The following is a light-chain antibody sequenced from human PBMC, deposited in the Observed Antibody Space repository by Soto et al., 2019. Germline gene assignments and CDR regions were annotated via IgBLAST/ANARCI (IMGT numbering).Light chain of an antibody. CDR2: EAI. CDR1: RNDIGSFRF. V-gene: IGLV2-23*01. J-gene: IGLJ3*02. Sequence: QSALTQPASVSGSPGQSITISCTGSRNDIGSFRFVSWYQQHPGKAPKLIIYEAIKQPSGVSDRFSASKSGNTASLTISGLQAEDEADYYCCSYAGSSTWVFGGGTKLTVL. CDR3: CSYAGSSTWV.